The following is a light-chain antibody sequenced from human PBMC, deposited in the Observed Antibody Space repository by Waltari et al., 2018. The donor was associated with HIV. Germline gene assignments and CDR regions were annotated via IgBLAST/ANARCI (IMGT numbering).Light chain of an antibody. CDR3: HQSYSNPPT. V-gene: IGKV1-39*01. CDR1: QTLRSH. J-gene: IGKJ1*01. CDR2: AAC. Sequence: DIQMTPSPPFLSASVVDRVTITCRASQTLRSHVYWYQQKPGKDPKLLIYAACSLQSRVPSRFRGSGSGTDFTLTITSLQPEDFAIDHCHQSYSNPPTFGQGSKVEIK.